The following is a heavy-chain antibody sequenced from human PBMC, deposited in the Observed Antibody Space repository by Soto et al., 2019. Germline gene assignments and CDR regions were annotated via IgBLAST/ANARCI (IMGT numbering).Heavy chain of an antibody. V-gene: IGHV4-59*01. CDR3: VRDLNGSGDY. Sequence: TLSLTCTVSGGSTTSDYWIWIRHPPGNGLEWLGYIFHSLGAKYNPSLGSRGTISLDTSKNQLSLSLRSVTAADTAIYFCVRDLNGSGDYWGQGTLVTVSS. CDR2: IFHSLGA. CDR1: GGSTTSDY. D-gene: IGHD3-10*01. J-gene: IGHJ4*02.